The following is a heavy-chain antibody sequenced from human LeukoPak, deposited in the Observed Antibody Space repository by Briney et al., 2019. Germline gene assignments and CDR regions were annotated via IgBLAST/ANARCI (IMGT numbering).Heavy chain of an antibody. D-gene: IGHD3-10*01. CDR3: ARLRGGWEGYYYMDV. Sequence: ASVKVSCKASGYTFTSYGISWVRQAPGQGLEWMGWISAYNGNTKYAQKFQGRVTMTTDTSTSTGYMELRSLRSDDTAVYYCARLRGGWEGYYYMDVWGKGTTVTVSS. CDR1: GYTFTSYG. J-gene: IGHJ6*03. V-gene: IGHV1-18*01. CDR2: ISAYNGNT.